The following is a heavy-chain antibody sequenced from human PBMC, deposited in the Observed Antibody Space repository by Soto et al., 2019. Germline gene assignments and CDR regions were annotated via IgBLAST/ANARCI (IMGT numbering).Heavy chain of an antibody. CDR1: GFTFSSYW. D-gene: IGHD6-13*01. CDR2: IKQDGST. CDR3: AKDQGSSWYEIDY. V-gene: IGHV3-7*03. J-gene: IGHJ4*02. Sequence: GGSLRLSCAASGFTFSSYWMSWVRQAPGKGLEWVANIKQDGSTYYADSVKGRFTISRDNSKNTLYLQMNSLRAEDTAVYYCAKDQGSSWYEIDYWGQGTLVTVSS.